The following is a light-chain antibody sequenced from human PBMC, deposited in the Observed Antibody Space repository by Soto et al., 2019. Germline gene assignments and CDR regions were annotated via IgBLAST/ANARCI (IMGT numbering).Light chain of an antibody. CDR1: QTISDNY. Sequence: VLTQSPGTLSLSPGERATLSCRASQTISDNYLAWYQQNPGQSPRLLISGASIRAPGIPDRFSGSGSETDFTLTISRLEPEDFAFYYCQQYGSSPEISFGPGTKVDIK. V-gene: IGKV3-20*01. J-gene: IGKJ3*01. CDR3: QQYGSSPEIS. CDR2: GAS.